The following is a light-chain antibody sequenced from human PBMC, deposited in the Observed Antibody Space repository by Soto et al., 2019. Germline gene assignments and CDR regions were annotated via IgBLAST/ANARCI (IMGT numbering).Light chain of an antibody. J-gene: IGKJ2*01. V-gene: IGKV1-9*01. Sequence: SQLTQSPSSLSAAVGDRVTITCRASQGINSYLAWYQQKPGKAPKLLIYAASTLQSGVPSRLRGSGSGTDFTLTISSLQPEDFATYYCQQLNSYPPYTFGQGTKLEIK. CDR1: QGINSY. CDR2: AAS. CDR3: QQLNSYPPYT.